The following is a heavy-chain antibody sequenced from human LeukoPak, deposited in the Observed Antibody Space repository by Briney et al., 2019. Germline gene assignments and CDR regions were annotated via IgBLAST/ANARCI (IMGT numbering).Heavy chain of an antibody. J-gene: IGHJ4*02. CDR1: GFTFSFYW. D-gene: IGHD2-15*01. Sequence: GGSLRLSCASSGFTFSFYWMHWVRQAPGKGLVWVSRINNDGRSTSYAGSVKGRFTISRDNAKNTLYLQMNSLRAEDTAVYYCARDDEYCTGGTCRLDYWGQGALVTVSS. V-gene: IGHV3-74*01. CDR2: INNDGRST. CDR3: ARDDEYCTGGTCRLDY.